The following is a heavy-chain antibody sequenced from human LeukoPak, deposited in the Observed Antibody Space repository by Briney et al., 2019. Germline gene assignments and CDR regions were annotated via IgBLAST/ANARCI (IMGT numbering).Heavy chain of an antibody. CDR1: GFTFSSRE. CDR3: ARDAVWYYYDSSGYDHLDY. V-gene: IGHV3-48*03. Sequence: PGGSLRLSCAASGFTFSSREMNWVRQAPGKGLEWVSYISSSGSTIYYADSVKGRFTISRDNAKNSLYLQMNSLRAEDTAVYYCARDAVWYYYDSSGYDHLDYWGQGTLVTVSS. J-gene: IGHJ4*02. D-gene: IGHD3-22*01. CDR2: ISSSGSTI.